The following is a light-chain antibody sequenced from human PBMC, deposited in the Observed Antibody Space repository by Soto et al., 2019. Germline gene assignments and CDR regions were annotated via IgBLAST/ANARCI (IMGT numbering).Light chain of an antibody. CDR1: QSINND. Sequence: EIVLTQSPATLSVSPGERATLSCRASQSINNDLAWYQHKPGQAPRLLIYGASTRATGIPARFSGSGSGTEFTLAISSLPSEDFAVYYCQQYNNWPLTFGQGTRLEIK. V-gene: IGKV3-15*01. CDR3: QQYNNWPLT. CDR2: GAS. J-gene: IGKJ5*01.